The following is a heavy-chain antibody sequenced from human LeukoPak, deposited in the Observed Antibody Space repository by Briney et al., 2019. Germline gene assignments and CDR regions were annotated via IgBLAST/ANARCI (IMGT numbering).Heavy chain of an antibody. J-gene: IGHJ6*03. CDR1: GFTFSSYG. V-gene: IGHV3-23*01. D-gene: IGHD3-9*01. CDR2: ISGSGGST. CDR3: AREYYDILTGYMGLRYYYYYMDV. Sequence: GGSLRLSCAASGFTFSSYGMSWVRQAPGKGLEWVSAISGSGGSTYYADSVKGRFTISRDNSKNTLYLQMNSLRAEDTAVYYCAREYYDILTGYMGLRYYYYYMDVWGKGTTVTVSS.